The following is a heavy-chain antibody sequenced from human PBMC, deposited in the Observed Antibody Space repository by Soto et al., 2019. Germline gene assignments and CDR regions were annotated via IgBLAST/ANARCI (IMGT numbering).Heavy chain of an antibody. CDR1: GFTFSSYS. V-gene: IGHV3-48*01. J-gene: IGHJ4*02. D-gene: IGHD6-19*01. CDR2: ISSSSSTI. CDR3: ARDNTVAVAGTDIFFDY. Sequence: GGSLRLSCAASGFTFSSYSMNWVRQAPGKGLEWVSYISSSSSTIYYADSVKGRFTISRDNAKNSLYLQMNSLRAEDTAVYYCARDNTVAVAGTDIFFDYWGQGTLVTVSS.